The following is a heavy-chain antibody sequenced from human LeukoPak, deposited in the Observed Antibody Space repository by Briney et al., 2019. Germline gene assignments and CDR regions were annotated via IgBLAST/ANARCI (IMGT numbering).Heavy chain of an antibody. Sequence: SGTLSLTCTVSGGSISSGGYYWSWIRQHPGKGLEWIGYIYYSGSTYYTPSLKSRVTISVDTSKNQFSLKLSSVTAADTAVYYCSRTYFFDYWGQGTLVTVSS. V-gene: IGHV4-31*03. CDR2: IYYSGST. CDR1: GGSISSGGYY. J-gene: IGHJ4*02. CDR3: SRTYFFDY.